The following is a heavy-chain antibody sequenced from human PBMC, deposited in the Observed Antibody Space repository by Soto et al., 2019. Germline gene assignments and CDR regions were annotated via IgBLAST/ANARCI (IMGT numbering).Heavy chain of an antibody. D-gene: IGHD4-17*01. V-gene: IGHV4-59*01. CDR1: GGSISSYY. J-gene: IGHJ4*02. CDR3: ARGSALSYGDYPGAGYFDF. Sequence: QLQLQESGPRLVKPSETLYLTCTVSGGSISSYYWRWIRQSPGRGLEWIGFVHYTGTTNYNPSLKSRVAVSLDSSKRQFSLTLKSVTTADTAVYYCARGSALSYGDYPGAGYFDFWGQGVLVTVSS. CDR2: VHYTGTT.